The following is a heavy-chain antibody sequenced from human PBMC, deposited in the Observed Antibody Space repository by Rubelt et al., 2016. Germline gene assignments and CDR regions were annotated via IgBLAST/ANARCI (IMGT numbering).Heavy chain of an antibody. J-gene: IGHJ4*02. CDR1: GFTFSIFG. Sequence: GGGLIQPGGSLRLSCAASGFTFSIFGMTWIRQAPGKGLEWVSTIVYSGDYQYYADSVKGRFTVSRDNAMNSLYLQMNSLRVDDTAMYFCARGGSEWSRDYWGQGTLVTVSS. CDR3: ARGGSEWSRDY. D-gene: IGHD1-26*01. CDR2: IVYSGDYQ. V-gene: IGHV3-21*01.